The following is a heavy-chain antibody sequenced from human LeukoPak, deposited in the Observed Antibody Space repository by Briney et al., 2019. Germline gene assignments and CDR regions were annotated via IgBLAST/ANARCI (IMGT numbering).Heavy chain of an antibody. Sequence: SGPTLVNPTQTLTLTCTFSGFSPSTSGMSVSWIRQPPGKALEWLARIDWDDDKYYGTSLKTRLTISKDTSKNQVVLTMTNMDPVDTATYYCARIRDWVFDYWGQGTLVTVSS. V-gene: IGHV2-70*11. D-gene: IGHD3-9*01. CDR3: ARIRDWVFDY. J-gene: IGHJ4*02. CDR2: IDWDDDK. CDR1: GFSPSTSGMS.